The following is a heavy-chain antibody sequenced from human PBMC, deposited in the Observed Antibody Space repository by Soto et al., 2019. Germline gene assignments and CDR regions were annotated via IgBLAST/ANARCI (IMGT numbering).Heavy chain of an antibody. V-gene: IGHV4-31*03. J-gene: IGHJ4*02. CDR2: IYYSGST. CDR3: ARGGQKLDYDFWSGYLIPQSSSFVCDY. Sequence: PSETLSLTCTVSGGSISSGGYYWSWIRQHPGKGLEWIGYIYYSGSTYYNPSLKSRVTISVDTSKNQFSLKLSSVTAADTAVYYCARGGQKLDYDFWSGYLIPQSSSFVCDYWGQGTLVTVSS. D-gene: IGHD3-3*01. CDR1: GGSISSGGYY.